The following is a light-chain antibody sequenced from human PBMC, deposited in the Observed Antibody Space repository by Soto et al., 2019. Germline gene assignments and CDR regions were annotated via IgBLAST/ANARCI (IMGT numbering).Light chain of an antibody. V-gene: IGKV1-5*03. CDR1: QSISDW. Sequence: DIQMTQSPCTLSASVGDGVTITCRASQSISDWLAWYQQKPGKAPKLLIYKASSLESGVPSRFSGSGSGTEFTLTISSLQPDDFATYYCQQYNSYLFTFGPGTKVDIK. J-gene: IGKJ3*01. CDR3: QQYNSYLFT. CDR2: KAS.